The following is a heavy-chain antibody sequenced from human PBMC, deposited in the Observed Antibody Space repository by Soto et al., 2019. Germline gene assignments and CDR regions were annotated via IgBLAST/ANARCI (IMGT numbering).Heavy chain of an antibody. D-gene: IGHD6-25*01. V-gene: IGHV3-7*01. CDR1: GFTFSNYW. Sequence: EVQLVESGGGLVQPGGSLRLSCAASGFTFSNYWLSWVRQAPGKGLEWVANIKKDGSEKYYVGSVVGRFTISRDNAENSLYLKMSSLRAEDTAVYYCARLYLAASITSLDYWGQGSLVTVSS. J-gene: IGHJ4*02. CDR2: IKKDGSEK. CDR3: ARLYLAASITSLDY.